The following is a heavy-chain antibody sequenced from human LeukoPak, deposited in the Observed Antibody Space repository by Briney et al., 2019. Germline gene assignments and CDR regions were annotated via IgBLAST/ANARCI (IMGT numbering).Heavy chain of an antibody. V-gene: IGHV4-34*01. CDR2: INHSGST. CDR1: GGSFSGYY. Sequence: SETLSLTCAVYGGSFSGYYWSWIRQPPGKGLEWIGEINHSGSTNYNPSLKSRVTIPVDTSKNQFSLKLSSVTAADTAVYYCARPSPNYNFWSGYYYYFDYWGQGTLVTVSS. J-gene: IGHJ4*02. D-gene: IGHD3-3*01. CDR3: ARPSPNYNFWSGYYYYFDY.